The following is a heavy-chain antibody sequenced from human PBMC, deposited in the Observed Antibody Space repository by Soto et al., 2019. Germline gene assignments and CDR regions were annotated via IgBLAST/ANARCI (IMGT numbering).Heavy chain of an antibody. V-gene: IGHV3-33*01. CDR2: IWYDGSNK. CDR1: GFTFSSYG. CDR3: AREVTYYYYYGMDV. J-gene: IGHJ6*02. Sequence: PGGSLRLSCAASGFTFSSYGMHWVRHAPGKGLEWVAVIWYDGSNKYYADSVKGRFTISRDNSKNTLYLQMNSLRAEDTAVYYCAREVTYYYYYGMDVWGQGTTVTVSS.